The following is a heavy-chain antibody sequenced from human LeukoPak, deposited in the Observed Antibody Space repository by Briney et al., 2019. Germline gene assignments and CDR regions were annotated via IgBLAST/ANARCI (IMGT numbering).Heavy chain of an antibody. J-gene: IGHJ4*02. Sequence: GGSLRLSCAASGFTFSSYSMNWVRQAPGKGLEWVSSISSSSSYIYYADSVKGRFTISRDNAKNSLYLQMNSLRAEDTAVYYCARGRITMVRGAYYFDYWGQGTLVTVSS. D-gene: IGHD3-10*01. CDR1: GFTFSSYS. CDR3: ARGRITMVRGAYYFDY. V-gene: IGHV3-21*01. CDR2: ISSSSSYI.